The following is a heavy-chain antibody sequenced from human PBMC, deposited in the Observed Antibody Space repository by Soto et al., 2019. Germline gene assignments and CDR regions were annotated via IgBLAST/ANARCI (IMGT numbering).Heavy chain of an antibody. CDR3: ARSKGGWDAFDI. CDR1: GGSFSGYY. D-gene: IGHD6-19*01. V-gene: IGHV4-34*01. J-gene: IGHJ3*02. Sequence: SETLSLTCAVYGGSFSGYYWSWIRQPPGKGLEWIGEINHSGSTNYNPSLKSRVTISVDTSKNQFSLKLGSVTAADTAVYYCARSKGGWDAFDIWGQGTMVTVSS. CDR2: INHSGST.